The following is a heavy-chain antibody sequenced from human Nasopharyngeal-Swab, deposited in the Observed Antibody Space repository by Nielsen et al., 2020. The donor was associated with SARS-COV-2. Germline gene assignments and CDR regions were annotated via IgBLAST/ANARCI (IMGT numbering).Heavy chain of an antibody. D-gene: IGHD3-9*01. J-gene: IGHJ4*02. CDR1: GYSISSGYY. CDR3: VRLYYDLLTGYFSVGGNFDY. Sequence: GSLRLSCTVSGYSISSGYYWGWIRQSPGKRLEWIATINHRGNTYYNPSLESRVTISADTSRDHFFLRVTSVTAADTAVYYCVRLYYDLLTGYFSVGGNFDYWGPGTLVTVSS. CDR2: INHRGNT. V-gene: IGHV4-38-2*02.